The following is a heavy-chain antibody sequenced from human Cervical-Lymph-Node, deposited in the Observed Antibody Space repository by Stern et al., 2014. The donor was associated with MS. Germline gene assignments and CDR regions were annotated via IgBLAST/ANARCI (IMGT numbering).Heavy chain of an antibody. CDR1: GYTFTSYG. V-gene: IGHV1-18*01. Sequence: QVQLVESGAEVKKPGASVKVSCKASGYTFTSYGISWVRQAPGQGLEWMGWISAYNGNTNYAQKLQGRVTMTTDTSTSTAYMELRSLRSDDTAVYYCARDLLSLHVSEINWFDPWGQGTLVTVSS. CDR2: ISAYNGNT. J-gene: IGHJ5*02. CDR3: ARDLLSLHVSEINWFDP. D-gene: IGHD3-3*01.